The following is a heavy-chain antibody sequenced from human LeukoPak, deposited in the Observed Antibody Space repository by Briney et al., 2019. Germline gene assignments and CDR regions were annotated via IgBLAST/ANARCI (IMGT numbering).Heavy chain of an antibody. CDR3: ARAVRDRGVILPWFDP. D-gene: IGHD3-10*01. CDR1: GGSFSGYY. J-gene: IGHJ5*02. CDR2: INHSGST. V-gene: IGHV4-34*01. Sequence: SETLSLTCAVYGGSFSGYYWSWIRQPPGKGLEWIGEINHSGSTNYNPSLKSRVTISVDTSKSQFSLKLSSVIAADTAVYYRARAVRDRGVILPWFDPWGQGTLVTVSS.